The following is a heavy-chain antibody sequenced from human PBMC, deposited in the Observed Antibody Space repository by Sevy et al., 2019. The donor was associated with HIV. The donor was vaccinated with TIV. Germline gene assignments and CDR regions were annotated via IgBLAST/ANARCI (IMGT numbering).Heavy chain of an antibody. V-gene: IGHV4-59*01. CDR1: SASITSYY. CDR3: VRGGSAGGGVDV. CDR2: TYYSGSA. D-gene: IGHD3-16*01. J-gene: IGHJ6*04. Sequence: SETLSLTCTVSSASITSYYYSWIRQPPGQGLGWVAYTYYSGSANYNPPLKSRVTISIDTSKNQLSLRLRSVTAADTAVYYCVRGGSAGGGVDVWGKGTTVTVSS.